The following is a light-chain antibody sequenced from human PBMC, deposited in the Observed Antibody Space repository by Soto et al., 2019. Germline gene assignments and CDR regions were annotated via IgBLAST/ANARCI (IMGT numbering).Light chain of an antibody. CDR3: GTWDSSLSAYV. V-gene: IGLV1-51*01. J-gene: IGLJ1*01. Sequence: QSVLTQAPSVTAAQRRKGTITCTGSSSNIGNNYVSWYQQLPGTAPKLLIYDNNKRPSGIPDRFSGSKSGTSATLGITGLQTGDEADYYCGTWDSSLSAYVFGTGTKVTVL. CDR2: DNN. CDR1: SSNIGNNY.